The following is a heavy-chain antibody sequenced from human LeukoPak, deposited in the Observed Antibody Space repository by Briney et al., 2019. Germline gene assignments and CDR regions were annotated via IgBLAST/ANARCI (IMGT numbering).Heavy chain of an antibody. V-gene: IGHV3-23*01. D-gene: IGHD2-8*01. CDR2: ISASGGDT. J-gene: IGHJ5*02. Sequence: PGGSLRLSCAASGFTFSSYWMNWARQAPGKGLGWVSGISASGGDTFYADSVKGRFTISRDNSKNTLSLQMNSLRVEDTAIYYCAKDVRRCNGACTWGQGTLVTVSS. CDR3: AKDVRRCNGACT. CDR1: GFTFSSYW.